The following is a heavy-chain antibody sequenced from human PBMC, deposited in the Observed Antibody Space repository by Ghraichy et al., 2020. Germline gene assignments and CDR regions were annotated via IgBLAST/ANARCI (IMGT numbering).Heavy chain of an antibody. Sequence: GSLRLSCSASGFNFRNYWMSWVRQAPGKGLEYVANIKQDGSEKSHVDSVKGRFTISRDNAKNSLFLQMNSLRVEDTAVYYCTKGGLQYSDYWGQGTLVTVSS. J-gene: IGHJ4*02. CDR3: TKGGLQYSDY. CDR1: GFNFRNYW. D-gene: IGHD4-11*01. V-gene: IGHV3-7*03. CDR2: IKQDGSEK.